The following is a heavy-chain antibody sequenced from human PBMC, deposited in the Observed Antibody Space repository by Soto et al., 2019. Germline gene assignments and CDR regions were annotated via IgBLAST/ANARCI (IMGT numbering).Heavy chain of an antibody. Sequence: GGSLRLSCAASGFTFSSYEMNWVRQAPGKGLEWVSYISSSGSTIYYADSVKGRFTISRDNAKNSLYLQMNSLRAEDTAVYYCARDRRFGNRYSYGYFDYWGQGTLVTVSS. V-gene: IGHV3-48*03. CDR1: GFTFSSYE. D-gene: IGHD5-18*01. CDR3: ARDRRFGNRYSYGYFDY. CDR2: ISSSGSTI. J-gene: IGHJ4*02.